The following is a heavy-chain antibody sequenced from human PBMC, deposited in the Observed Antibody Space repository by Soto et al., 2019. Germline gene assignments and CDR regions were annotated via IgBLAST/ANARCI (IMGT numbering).Heavy chain of an antibody. D-gene: IGHD2-8*02. CDR3: AGVGDLPSWSAP. CDR1: GDSISSYC. V-gene: IGHV4-59*13. Sequence: PSETLSLTCTVSGDSISSYCCSWIRKPQGKGLEWVGYISYTGSTIYNPSLESRATISLDTSKNQVSLSLSSVTVADAAMYYCAGVGDLPSWSAPRGRGTPVPV. J-gene: IGHJ1*01. CDR2: ISYTGST.